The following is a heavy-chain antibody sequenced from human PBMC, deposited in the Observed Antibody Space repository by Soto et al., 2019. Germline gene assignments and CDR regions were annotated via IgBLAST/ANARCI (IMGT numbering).Heavy chain of an antibody. CDR2: IIPIFGTA. Sequence: QVQLVQSGAEVKKPGSPVKVSCKASGGTFSSYAISWLRQAPGQGLGWMGGIIPIFGTANYARKFQGRVMMTADRPMSTAFMELSSLRSQDTAVCYCARVSSVTVHCGRVSCTRMDVWGLETTVIVPS. J-gene: IGHJ6*01. V-gene: IGHV1-69*06. CDR3: ARVSSVTVHCGRVSCTRMDV. CDR1: GGTFSSYA. D-gene: IGHD2-2*01.